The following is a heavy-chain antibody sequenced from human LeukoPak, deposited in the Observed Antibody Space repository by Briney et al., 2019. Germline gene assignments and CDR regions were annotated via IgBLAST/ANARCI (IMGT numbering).Heavy chain of an antibody. CDR3: AKASVWFGELLGYFDY. Sequence: GGSLRLSCAASGFTFSSYAMSWVRQAPGKGLEWVSAISWNSGSIGYADSVKGRFTISRDNAKNSLYLQMNSLRAEDTALYYCAKASVWFGELLGYFDYWGQGTLVTVSS. J-gene: IGHJ4*02. CDR1: GFTFSSYA. CDR2: ISWNSGSI. V-gene: IGHV3-9*01. D-gene: IGHD3-10*01.